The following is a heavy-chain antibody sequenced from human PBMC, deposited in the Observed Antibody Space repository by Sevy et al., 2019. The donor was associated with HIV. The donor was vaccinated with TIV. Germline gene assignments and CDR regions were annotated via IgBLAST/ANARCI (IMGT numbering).Heavy chain of an antibody. CDR2: FDPEDGET. CDR3: ATAREYYEDSSGYLDF. D-gene: IGHD3-22*01. V-gene: IGHV1-24*01. CDR1: GYTLTELS. J-gene: IGHJ4*02. Sequence: ASVKVSCRVSGYTLTELSMHWVRQAPGKGFEWMVRFDPEDGETISAQKFQGRLTLTEDTSTDTAYMELSSLRSEDMAVYYCATAREYYEDSSGYLDFWGQGTLVTVSS.